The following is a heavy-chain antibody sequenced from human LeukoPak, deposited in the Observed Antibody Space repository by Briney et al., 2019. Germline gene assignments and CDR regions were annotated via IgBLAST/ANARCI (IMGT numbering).Heavy chain of an antibody. CDR2: ISTSSSYI. CDR3: ARARSGGSCCLN. J-gene: IGHJ4*02. D-gene: IGHD2-15*01. V-gene: IGHV3-21*01. Sequence: GGSLRLSCAVSGFTFSSYSMNWVRQAPGKGLEWVSSISTSSSYIYYADSVKGRFTISRDNAKNSLYLQMNSLRAEDTAVYYCARARSGGSCCLNWGQGTLVTVSS. CDR1: GFTFSSYS.